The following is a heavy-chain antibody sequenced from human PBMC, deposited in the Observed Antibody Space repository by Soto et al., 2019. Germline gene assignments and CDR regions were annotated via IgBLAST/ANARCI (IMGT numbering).Heavy chain of an antibody. CDR1: GYTFTNYG. CDR2: VNGDSGNT. V-gene: IGHV1-18*01. Sequence: QVHLVQSGAEVKSPGASVKISCKTSGYTFTNYGITWVRQAPGQGLEWVRWVNGDSGNTNYAPKMEGRVTMTTDAPTSTADIELRSLRSDDTAVYYCSRGSGLNDGSDLWGQGTVVTV. CDR3: SRGSGLNDGSDL. J-gene: IGHJ3*01.